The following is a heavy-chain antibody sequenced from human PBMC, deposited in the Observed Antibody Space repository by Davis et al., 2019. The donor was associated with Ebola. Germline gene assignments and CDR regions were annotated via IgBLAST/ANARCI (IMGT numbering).Heavy chain of an antibody. CDR3: ARALSGYDY. CDR1: GGSFSGYF. V-gene: IGHV4-34*01. J-gene: IGHJ4*02. D-gene: IGHD5-12*01. Sequence: SETLSLTCAAYGGSFSGYFWTWIRQPPGQGLEWIGDISHSGSTNYNPSLKSRVTISVDTSKNQFSLKLSSVTAADTAVYYCARALSGYDYWGQGTLVTVSS. CDR2: ISHSGST.